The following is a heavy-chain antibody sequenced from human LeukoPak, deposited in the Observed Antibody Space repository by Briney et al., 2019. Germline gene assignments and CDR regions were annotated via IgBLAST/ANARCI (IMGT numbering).Heavy chain of an antibody. Sequence: PGGSLRLSCAASGFTFSSYGMNWVRQAPGKGLEWVSSISSSSSYIYYADSVKGRFTISRDNAKNSLYLQMNSLRAEDTAVYYCARAPGAGSDFDYWGQGTLVTVSS. CDR2: ISSSSSYI. CDR3: ARAPGAGSDFDY. D-gene: IGHD1-26*01. CDR1: GFTFSSYG. J-gene: IGHJ4*02. V-gene: IGHV3-21*01.